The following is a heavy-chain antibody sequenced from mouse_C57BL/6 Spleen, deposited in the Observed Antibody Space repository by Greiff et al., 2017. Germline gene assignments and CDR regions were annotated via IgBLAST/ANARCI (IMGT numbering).Heavy chain of an antibody. V-gene: IGHV1-82*01. Sequence: QVQLQQSGPELVKPGASVKISCKASGYAFSSSWMNWVKQRPGKGLEWIGRIYPGDGDTNYNGKFKGKATLTADKSSSTAYMQLSSLTSEDSAVYFCARNYYPRYFDVWGTGTTVTVSS. CDR1: GYAFSSSW. D-gene: IGHD1-1*01. CDR3: ARNYYPRYFDV. CDR2: IYPGDGDT. J-gene: IGHJ1*03.